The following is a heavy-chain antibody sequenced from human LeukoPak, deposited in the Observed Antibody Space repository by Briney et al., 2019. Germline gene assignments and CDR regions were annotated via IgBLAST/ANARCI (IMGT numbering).Heavy chain of an antibody. CDR2: IYSSGTT. Sequence: SETLSLTCTVSGGSVSPYYWSWIRQPPGKGLEWVGIIYSSGTTYYNHSLTSRVTISIDTSKNQFSLKLASVTAADTAVYYCARSVTGANNWFDPWGQGTLVTVSS. J-gene: IGHJ5*02. CDR3: ARSVTGANNWFDP. CDR1: GGSVSPYY. V-gene: IGHV4-4*09. D-gene: IGHD1-20*01.